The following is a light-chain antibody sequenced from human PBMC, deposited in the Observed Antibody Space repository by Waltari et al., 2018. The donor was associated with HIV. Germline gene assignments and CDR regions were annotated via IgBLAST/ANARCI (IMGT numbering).Light chain of an antibody. CDR1: QGITNS. Sequence: TCRASQGITNSLASFQRKPGRAPQRLIFAASSWQGGVPSNCSSSGSGTDFTLTISSLQHEDVATYYYQQYNSYPFTFGGGTKVEIQ. V-gene: IGKV1-16*02. CDR3: QQYNSYPFT. CDR2: AAS. J-gene: IGKJ4*01.